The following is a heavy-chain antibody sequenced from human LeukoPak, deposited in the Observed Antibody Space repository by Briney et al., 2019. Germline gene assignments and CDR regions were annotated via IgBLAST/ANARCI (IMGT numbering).Heavy chain of an antibody. V-gene: IGHV4-4*07. D-gene: IGHD6-19*01. J-gene: IGHJ4*02. CDR1: GGSISSYY. CDR2: IYSSGST. Sequence: PSETLSLTCTVSGGSISSYYWSWIRQPAGKGLEWIGRIYSSGSTSYNPSLKSRVTMSVDTSKNQFSLKLSSVTAADTAVYYCARSSVMAGTFGLDYWGQGTLVTVSS. CDR3: ARSSVMAGTFGLDY.